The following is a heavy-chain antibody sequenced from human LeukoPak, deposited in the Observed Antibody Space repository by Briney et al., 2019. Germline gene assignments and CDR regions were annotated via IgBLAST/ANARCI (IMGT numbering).Heavy chain of an antibody. J-gene: IGHJ5*02. CDR1: GFSFSSYW. CDR3: TRRVDASRWYDP. CDR2: VSNDGTTT. V-gene: IGHV3-74*01. D-gene: IGHD2-15*01. Sequence: GGSLRLSCAASGFSFSSYWMHWVRQAPGEGLVWVSRVSNDGTTTIYADSVKGRFTISRDNAKNMVYLEMNSLRVDDTAVYYCTRRVDASRWYDPWGQGTLVT.